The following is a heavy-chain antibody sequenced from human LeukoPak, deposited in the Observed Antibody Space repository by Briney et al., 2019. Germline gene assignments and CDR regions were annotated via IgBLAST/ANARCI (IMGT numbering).Heavy chain of an antibody. J-gene: IGHJ6*02. D-gene: IGHD3-10*01. CDR1: GFGFTFTNYW. Sequence: GGSLRLTCAASGFGFTFTNYWVSWVRQAPGMGLEWVATINRDGSERYYADAVEGRFTISRDTAKDSMYLQMNSLRAEDTALYYCAKVLRGVARFSGMDVWGQGTTVTVSS. CDR3: AKVLRGVARFSGMDV. V-gene: IGHV3-7*01. CDR2: INRDGSER.